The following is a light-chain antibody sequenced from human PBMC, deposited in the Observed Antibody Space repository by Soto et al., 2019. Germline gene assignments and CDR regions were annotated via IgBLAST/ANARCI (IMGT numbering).Light chain of an antibody. CDR1: QGISSY. V-gene: IGKV1-39*01. Sequence: IRMTQSPSSLSASTGDRVTITCRASQGISSYLNWYQQKPGKAPKLLIYAASSLQSGVPSRFSGSGSGTDFTLTISSLQPEDFATYYCQQSYSTPHFGPGTKVDIK. J-gene: IGKJ3*01. CDR3: QQSYSTPH. CDR2: AAS.